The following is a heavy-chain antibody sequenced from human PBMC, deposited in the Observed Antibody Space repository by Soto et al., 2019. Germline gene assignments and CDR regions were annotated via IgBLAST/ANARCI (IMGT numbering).Heavy chain of an antibody. D-gene: IGHD6-6*01. CDR1: GYTFTGYY. CDR2: INPNSGGT. V-gene: IGHV1-2*04. CDR3: ARTPAIAARHFDC. J-gene: IGHJ4*02. Sequence: ASVKVSCKASGYTFTGYYMHWVRQAPGQGLEWMGWINPNSGGTNYAQKFQGWVTMTRDTSISTAYMELSRLRSDDTAVYYCARTPAIAARHFDCCDQGTLVTVSS.